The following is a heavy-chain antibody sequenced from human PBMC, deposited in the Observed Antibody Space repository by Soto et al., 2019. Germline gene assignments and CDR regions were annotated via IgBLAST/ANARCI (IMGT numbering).Heavy chain of an antibody. Sequence: FLTCTVSGGSISSYYWSWIRQPPGKGLEWIGYIYYSGSTNYNPSLKSRVTISVDTSKNQFSLKLSSVTAADTAVYYCARDSGYDFAYYYGMDVWGQGTTVTVSS. D-gene: IGHD3-3*01. J-gene: IGHJ6*02. CDR3: ARDSGYDFAYYYGMDV. V-gene: IGHV4-59*01. CDR1: GGSISSYY. CDR2: IYYSGST.